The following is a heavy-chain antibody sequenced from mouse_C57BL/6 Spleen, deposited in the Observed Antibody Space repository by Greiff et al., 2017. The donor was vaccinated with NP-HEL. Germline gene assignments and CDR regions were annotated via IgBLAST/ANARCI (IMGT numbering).Heavy chain of an antibody. CDR1: GYTFTSYW. J-gene: IGHJ2*01. CDR2: INPSNGGT. D-gene: IGHD3-2*02. Sequence: QVQLKQPGTELVKPGASVKLSCKASGYTFTSYWMHWVKQRPGQGLEWIGNINPSNGGTNYNEKFKSKATLTVDKSSSTAYMQLSSLTSEDSAVYYCARFQTAQATFDYWGQGTTLTVSS. CDR3: ARFQTAQATFDY. V-gene: IGHV1-53*01.